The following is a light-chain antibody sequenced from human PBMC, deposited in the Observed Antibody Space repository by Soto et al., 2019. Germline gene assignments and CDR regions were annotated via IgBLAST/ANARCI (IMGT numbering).Light chain of an antibody. J-gene: IGKJ3*01. Sequence: DIQMTQSPYSVSASVGDRVTITCRASQSIGAYFNWYQQKPGQAPKLLVYAASFLQTGVPSRFSGSGSGTDFPLTISSLQPEDFATYYCQQSHSSPITFGPGTKVVIK. CDR2: AAS. CDR3: QQSHSSPIT. CDR1: QSIGAY. V-gene: IGKV1-39*01.